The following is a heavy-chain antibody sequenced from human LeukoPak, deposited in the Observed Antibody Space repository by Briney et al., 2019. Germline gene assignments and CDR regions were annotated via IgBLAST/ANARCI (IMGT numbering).Heavy chain of an antibody. J-gene: IGHJ4*02. Sequence: GGSLRLSCAGSGLTFSRYTMHWVRQAPGKGLEWVAIISYDGSNRHYADSVKGRFTISRDNSKNTLSLQMNSLRAEDTAVYYCAREGWDGSGSLDYWGQGTLVTVSS. CDR3: AREGWDGSGSLDY. D-gene: IGHD3-10*01. CDR1: GLTFSRYT. V-gene: IGHV3-30-3*01. CDR2: ISYDGSNR.